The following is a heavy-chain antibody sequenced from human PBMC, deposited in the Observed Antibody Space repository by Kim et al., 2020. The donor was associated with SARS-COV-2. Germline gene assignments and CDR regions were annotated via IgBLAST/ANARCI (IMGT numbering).Heavy chain of an antibody. D-gene: IGHD2-15*01. CDR2: IYYSGST. CDR1: GGSISSYY. J-gene: IGHJ6*02. Sequence: SETLSLTCTVSGGSISSYYWSWIRQPPGKGLEWIGYIYYSGSTNYNPSLKSRVTISVDTSKNQFSLKLSSVTAADTAVYYCARDHNPGMVDYYYGMDVWGQGTTVTVSS. CDR3: ARDHNPGMVDYYYGMDV. V-gene: IGHV4-59*13.